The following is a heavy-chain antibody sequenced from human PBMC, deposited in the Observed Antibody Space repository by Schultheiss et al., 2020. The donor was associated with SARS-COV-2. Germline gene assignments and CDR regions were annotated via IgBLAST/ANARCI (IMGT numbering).Heavy chain of an antibody. CDR1: GFTFSSYS. CDR3: ARGRSSSSSRKPIDY. CDR2: ISSSSSYI. Sequence: GGSLRLSCAASGFTFSSYSMNWVRQAPGKGLEWVSYISSSSSYIYYADSVKGRFTISRDNAKNSLYLQMNSLRAEDTAVYYCARGRSSSSSRKPIDYWGQGTLVTVSS. V-gene: IGHV3-21*05. D-gene: IGHD6-13*01. J-gene: IGHJ4*02.